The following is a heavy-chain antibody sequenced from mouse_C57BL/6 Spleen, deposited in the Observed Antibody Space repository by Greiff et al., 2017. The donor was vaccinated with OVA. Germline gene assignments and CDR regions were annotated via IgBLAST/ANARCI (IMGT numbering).Heavy chain of an antibody. V-gene: IGHV5-16*01. Sequence: EVKLVESEGGLVQPGSSMKLSCTASGFTFSDYYMAWVRQVPEKGLEWVANINYDGSSTYYLDSLKSRFIISRDNAKNILYLQMSSLKSEDTATYYCAREGLSNSSMDYWGQGTSVTVSS. CDR3: AREGLSNSSMDY. J-gene: IGHJ4*01. CDR2: INYDGSST. D-gene: IGHD1-3*01. CDR1: GFTFSDYY.